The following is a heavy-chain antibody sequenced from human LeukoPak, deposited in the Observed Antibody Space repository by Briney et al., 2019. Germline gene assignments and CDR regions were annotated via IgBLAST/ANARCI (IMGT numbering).Heavy chain of an antibody. CDR3: ASGGRGISNYFDY. Sequence: GGSLRLFCAASGVTFSSYEMNWVRQAPGKGLEWVSYISSTSTYIYYADSVKGRFIISRDNAKNSLYLQMNSLRAEDTAVYYCASGGRGISNYFDYWGQGTLVTVSS. D-gene: IGHD3-16*01. CDR1: GVTFSSYE. CDR2: ISSTSTYI. V-gene: IGHV3-21*05. J-gene: IGHJ4*02.